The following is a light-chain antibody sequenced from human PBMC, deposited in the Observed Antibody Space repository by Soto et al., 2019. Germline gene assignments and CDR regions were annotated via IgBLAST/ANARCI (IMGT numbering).Light chain of an antibody. CDR2: KAS. CDR3: QQYVSSSPYS. V-gene: IGKV1-5*03. CDR1: QSISSW. Sequence: DIQMTQSPFTLSASVGDRVTITCRASQSISSWFAWYQQKPGKAPKLLIYKASTLESGVPSNFSGSGSGTEFTLTISSLQPDDFATYYCQQYVSSSPYSFGQGTKV. J-gene: IGKJ2*03.